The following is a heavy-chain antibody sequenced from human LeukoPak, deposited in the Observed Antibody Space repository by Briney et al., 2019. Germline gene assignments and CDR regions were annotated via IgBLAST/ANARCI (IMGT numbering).Heavy chain of an antibody. CDR3: ASVRYCSSTSCLEGALDP. V-gene: IGHV3-21*01. J-gene: IGHJ5*02. CDR1: GFTFSSYS. CDR2: ISSSSSSI. Sequence: GGSLRLSCAASGFTFSSYSMNWVRQAPGKGLEWVSSISSSSSSIYYADSVKGRFTISRDNAKNPLYLQMNSLRAEDTAVYYCASVRYCSSTSCLEGALDPWGQGTLVTVSS. D-gene: IGHD2-2*01.